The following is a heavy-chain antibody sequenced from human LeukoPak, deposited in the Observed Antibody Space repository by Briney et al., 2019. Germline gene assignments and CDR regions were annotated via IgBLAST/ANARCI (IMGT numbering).Heavy chain of an antibody. CDR3: ARASSWYSYGMDV. CDR2: INPNSGGT. Sequence: ASVKVSCKASGYTFTDSYMHWVRQAPGQGLEWMGWINPNSGGTSYAQEFQGRATMTRDTSISTAYMELSRLRPDDTAVYYCARASSWYSYGMDVWGQGTTVTVSS. CDR1: GYTFTDSY. V-gene: IGHV1-2*02. J-gene: IGHJ6*02. D-gene: IGHD6-13*01.